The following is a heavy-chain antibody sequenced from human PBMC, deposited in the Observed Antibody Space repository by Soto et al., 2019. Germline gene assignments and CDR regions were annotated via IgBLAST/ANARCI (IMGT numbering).Heavy chain of an antibody. D-gene: IGHD6-6*01. Sequence: ASVKVSCKASGYTFTSYAMHCVRQAPGQRLEWMGWINAGNGNTKYSQKFQGRATITRDTSASTAYMELSSLRSEDTAVYYCARDLIAARPGFDYWVQGTLVTVSS. J-gene: IGHJ4*02. CDR2: INAGNGNT. CDR3: ARDLIAARPGFDY. V-gene: IGHV1-3*01. CDR1: GYTFTSYA.